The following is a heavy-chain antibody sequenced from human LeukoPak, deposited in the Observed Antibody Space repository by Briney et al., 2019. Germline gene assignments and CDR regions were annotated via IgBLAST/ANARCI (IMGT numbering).Heavy chain of an antibody. CDR2: IYYSGST. D-gene: IGHD5-18*01. CDR1: GGSISSGDYY. Sequence: PSGTLSLTCTVSGGSISSGDYYWSWIRQPPGKGLEWIGYIYYSGSTYYNPSLKSRVTISVDTSKNQFSLKLSSVTAADTAVYYCARYSYDYSVAFDIWGQGTMVTVSS. V-gene: IGHV4-30-4*01. CDR3: ARYSYDYSVAFDI. J-gene: IGHJ3*02.